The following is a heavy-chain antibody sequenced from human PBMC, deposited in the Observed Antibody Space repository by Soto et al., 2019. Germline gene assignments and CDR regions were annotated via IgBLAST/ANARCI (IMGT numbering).Heavy chain of an antibody. Sequence: GGSLRLSCAASGFTFSSYAMHWVCQAPGKGLEWVAVISYDGSNKYYADSVKGRFTISRDNSKNTLYLQMNSLRAEDTAVYYCARDHGAHYNYVYYYYGMDVWGQGTTVTVSS. D-gene: IGHD5-12*01. J-gene: IGHJ6*02. CDR3: ARDHGAHYNYVYYYYGMDV. CDR2: ISYDGSNK. V-gene: IGHV3-30-3*01. CDR1: GFTFSSYA.